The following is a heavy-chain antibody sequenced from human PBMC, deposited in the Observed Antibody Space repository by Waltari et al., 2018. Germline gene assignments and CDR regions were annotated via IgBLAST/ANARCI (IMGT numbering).Heavy chain of an antibody. V-gene: IGHV3-30*01. CDR1: GFTFSSYA. CDR3: ARDLDPYDSSLLGFDY. Sequence: QVQLVESGGGVVQPGRSLRLSCAASGFTFSSYAMHWVRQAPGKGLEWVAVISYDGSNKYYADSVKGRFTISRDNSKNTLYLQMNSLRAEDTAVYYCARDLDPYDSSLLGFDYWGQGTLVTVSS. J-gene: IGHJ4*02. D-gene: IGHD3-22*01. CDR2: ISYDGSNK.